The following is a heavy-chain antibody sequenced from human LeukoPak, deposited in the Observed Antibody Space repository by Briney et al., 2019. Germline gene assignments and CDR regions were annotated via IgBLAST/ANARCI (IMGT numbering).Heavy chain of an antibody. V-gene: IGHV3-21*01. CDR3: ARADCSSSTCYLRRSWFDP. CDR2: ISTSSRYI. Sequence: GGSLRLSCAASGFTLSNYGMNWVRQAPGKGLEWVSSISTSSRYIYYKDSVRGRFTISRDDAKNSLYLEMNSLRAEDTAVYYCARADCSSSTCYLRRSWFDPWGQGTLVTVSS. J-gene: IGHJ5*02. D-gene: IGHD2-2*01. CDR1: GFTLSNYG.